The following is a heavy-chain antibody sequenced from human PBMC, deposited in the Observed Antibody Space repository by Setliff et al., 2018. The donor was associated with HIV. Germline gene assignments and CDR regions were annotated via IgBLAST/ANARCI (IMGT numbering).Heavy chain of an antibody. D-gene: IGHD1-1*01. CDR1: GFTFSSYS. V-gene: IGHV3-11*01. CDR2: ISSSGSTI. Sequence: LRLSCAASGFTFSSYSMSWIRQAPGKGLEWVSYISSSGSTIYYTDSVKGRFTISRDNAKNSLYLQMNSLRAEDTAVYYCAKDGHDQDHYYHMDVWGKGTTVTVSS. J-gene: IGHJ6*03. CDR3: AKDGHDQDHYYHMDV.